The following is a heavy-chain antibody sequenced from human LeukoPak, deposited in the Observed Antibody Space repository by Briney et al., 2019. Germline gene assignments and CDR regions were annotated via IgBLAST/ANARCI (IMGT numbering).Heavy chain of an antibody. Sequence: SETLSLTCTVSGGSISSYYWSWIRQPPGKGLEWIGYIYYSGSTNHNPSLKSRVTISVDTSKNQFSLKLSSVTAADTAVYYCARDSDFWSGYGMDVWGQGTTVTVSS. CDR1: GGSISSYY. D-gene: IGHD3-3*01. J-gene: IGHJ6*02. V-gene: IGHV4-59*12. CDR2: IYYSGST. CDR3: ARDSDFWSGYGMDV.